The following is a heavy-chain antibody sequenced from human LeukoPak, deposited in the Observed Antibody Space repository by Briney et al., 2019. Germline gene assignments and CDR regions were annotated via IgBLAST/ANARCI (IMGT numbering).Heavy chain of an antibody. J-gene: IGHJ4*02. D-gene: IGHD6-19*01. V-gene: IGHV1-18*01. CDR3: ARDGAVAGEFDY. Sequence: ASVKVSCKASGYTFTSYAMHWVRQAPGQGLEWMGWISAYNGNTNYAQKFQGRVTMTTDTSTTTAYMELRSLRYDDTAVYYCARDGAVAGEFDYWGQGTLVTVSS. CDR2: ISAYNGNT. CDR1: GYTFTSYA.